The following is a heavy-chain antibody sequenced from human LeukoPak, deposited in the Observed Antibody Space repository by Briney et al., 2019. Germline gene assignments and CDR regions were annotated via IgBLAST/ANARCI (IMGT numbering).Heavy chain of an antibody. D-gene: IGHD4-17*01. CDR2: IYHSGST. CDR1: GVSISSSNW. CDR3: ARVIAPHDYGDYAPYFDY. Sequence: PSETLSLTGAGSGVSISSSNWWSWVRQPPGKGLEWIGEIYHSGSTNYNPSLKSRVTISVDKSKNQFSLKLSSVTAADTAVYYCARVIAPHDYGDYAPYFDYWGQGTLVTVSS. J-gene: IGHJ4*02. V-gene: IGHV4-4*02.